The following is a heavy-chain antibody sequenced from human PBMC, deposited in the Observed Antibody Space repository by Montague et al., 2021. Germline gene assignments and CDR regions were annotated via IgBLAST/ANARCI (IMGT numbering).Heavy chain of an antibody. CDR3: ARRLGTRAPFDY. CDR1: GGSISEFY. CDR2: IYDSGTT. V-gene: IGHV4-59*08. Sequence: SETLSLTCTVTGGSISEFYWSWIRQSPEKGLEWIGYIYDSGTTSYNPSLKSRVTISADTSMNQFSLNLRSVTAADTAVYFCARRLGTRAPFDYWGQGTLVTVPS. J-gene: IGHJ4*02. D-gene: IGHD7-27*01.